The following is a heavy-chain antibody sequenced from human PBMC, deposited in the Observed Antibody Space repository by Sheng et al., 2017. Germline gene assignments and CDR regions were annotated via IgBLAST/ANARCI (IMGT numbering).Heavy chain of an antibody. CDR2: IDNGGTST. D-gene: IGHD5-18*01. CDR1: GFTFTNYA. Sequence: EVQLVESGGDLVQPGESLRLSCVASGFTFTNYAMSWVRQAPGKGLEWVSSIDNGGTSTFYADSVKGRFTISRDNSKNTLYLQMSSLRAEDTAIYYCVKDRPDDIHYFDYWGQGTLVTVSS. J-gene: IGHJ4*02. V-gene: IGHV3-23*03. CDR3: VKDRPDDIHYFDY.